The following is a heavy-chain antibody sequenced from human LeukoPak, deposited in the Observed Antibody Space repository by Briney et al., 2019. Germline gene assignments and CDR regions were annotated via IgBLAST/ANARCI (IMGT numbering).Heavy chain of an antibody. Sequence: GGSLRLSCAASGFTVSSYYMTWVRQAPGKGLEWVSVIYGGGSTYYADSVKGLFTISRDNSKNTLYPQMNSLRAEDTAVYYCAREDTFAPFSYWGQGTLVTVSS. CDR1: GFTVSSYY. V-gene: IGHV3-53*01. J-gene: IGHJ4*02. D-gene: IGHD5-18*01. CDR3: AREDTFAPFSY. CDR2: IYGGGST.